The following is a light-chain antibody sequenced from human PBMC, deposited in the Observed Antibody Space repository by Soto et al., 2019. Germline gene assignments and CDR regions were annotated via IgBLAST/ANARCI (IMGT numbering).Light chain of an antibody. CDR1: QSVSRNY. J-gene: IGKJ2*01. CDR2: GAS. CDR3: QQYGSPPYT. V-gene: IGKV3-20*01. Sequence: EIVLTQSPGTLSLSPGERATLSCRASQSVSRNYLAWYQQKPGQAPSLLIYGASSRATGIPDRFSGSVSGTAFTLTIIRLEPEDFAVYYCQQYGSPPYTFGQGTKLETK.